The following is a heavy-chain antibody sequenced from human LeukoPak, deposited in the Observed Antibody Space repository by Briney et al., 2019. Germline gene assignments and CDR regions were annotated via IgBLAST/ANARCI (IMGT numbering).Heavy chain of an antibody. CDR1: GYPFTSGYY. Sequence: PSETLSLTCAVSGYPFTSGYYWSWIRQTPGRGLEWIGTIHHTGLTVYSPSLKSRVTITVDTAKNHFSLNLRSVTGADTAVYYCARHGNHRYNRLDPWGQGIQVTVSS. CDR3: ARHGNHRYNRLDP. J-gene: IGHJ5*02. D-gene: IGHD1-14*01. V-gene: IGHV4-38-2*01. CDR2: IHHTGLT.